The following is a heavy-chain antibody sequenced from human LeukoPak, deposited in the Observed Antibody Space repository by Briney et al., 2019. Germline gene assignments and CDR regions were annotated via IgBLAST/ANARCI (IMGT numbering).Heavy chain of an antibody. CDR1: GYTFTSYD. D-gene: IGHD6-6*01. CDR3: ARGKGQLVGFDY. J-gene: IGHJ4*02. V-gene: IGHV1-8*03. CDR2: MNPNSGNT. Sequence: ASVKVSCKASGYTFTSYDINWVRQATGQGLEWMGWMNPNSGNTGYAQKFQGRVTITRNTSISTAYMELSSLRSEDTAVYYCARGKGQLVGFDYWGQGTLVTVSS.